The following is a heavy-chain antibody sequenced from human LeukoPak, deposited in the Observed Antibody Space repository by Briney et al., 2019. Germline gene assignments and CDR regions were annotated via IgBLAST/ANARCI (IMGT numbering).Heavy chain of an antibody. D-gene: IGHD3-10*01. CDR3: ARDPIITMVRGVIIPDYYYYYMDV. Sequence: ASVKVSCKASGGTFSSYAISWVRQAPGQGLEWMGWINPNSGGTNYAQKFQGRVTMTRDTSISTAYMELSRLRSDDTAVYYCARDPIITMVRGVIIPDYYYYYMDVWGKGTTVTISS. V-gene: IGHV1-2*02. CDR1: GGTFSSYA. J-gene: IGHJ6*03. CDR2: INPNSGGT.